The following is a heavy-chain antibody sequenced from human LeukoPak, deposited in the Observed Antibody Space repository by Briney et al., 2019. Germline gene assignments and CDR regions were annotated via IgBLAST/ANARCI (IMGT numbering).Heavy chain of an antibody. CDR3: ARVTYVDDMLYQYFDY. V-gene: IGHV4-38-2*01. Sequence: PSETLSLTCAVSSYSISSGSYWGWIRQSPGKGLEWVVSSFHSGNSYYNPSLERRRTMSVDASKNQFSLKLTSLTAADPALYYCARVTYVDDMLYQYFDYWGQGILVTVSS. J-gene: IGHJ4*02. D-gene: IGHD4-17*01. CDR1: SYSISSGSY. CDR2: SFHSGNS.